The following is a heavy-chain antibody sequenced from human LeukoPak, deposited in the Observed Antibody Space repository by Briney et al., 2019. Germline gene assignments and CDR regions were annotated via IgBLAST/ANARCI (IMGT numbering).Heavy chain of an antibody. Sequence: KTSQTLSLTCAVSGGSISSGGYSWSWIRQPPGKGLEWIGYIYHSGSTYYNPSLKSRVTISVDRSKNQFSLKLSSVTAADTAVYYCARAQYYGSGKIDYWGQGTLVTVSS. J-gene: IGHJ4*02. V-gene: IGHV4-30-2*01. CDR3: ARAQYYGSGKIDY. CDR1: GGSISSGGYS. CDR2: IYHSGST. D-gene: IGHD3-10*01.